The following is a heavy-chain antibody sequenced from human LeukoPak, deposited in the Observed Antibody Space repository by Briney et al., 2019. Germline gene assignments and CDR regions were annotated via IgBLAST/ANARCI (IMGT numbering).Heavy chain of an antibody. V-gene: IGHV3-23*01. Sequence: GGSLRLSCAASGFTFSSYAMSWVRQAPGKGLEWVSAISGSGGRTYYADSVKGRFTISRDNSRNTLYLQMNSLRAEDTAVYYCTASPHPFDYWGQGTLVTVSS. CDR2: ISGSGGRT. CDR1: GFTFSSYA. D-gene: IGHD5-18*01. CDR3: TASPHPFDY. J-gene: IGHJ4*02.